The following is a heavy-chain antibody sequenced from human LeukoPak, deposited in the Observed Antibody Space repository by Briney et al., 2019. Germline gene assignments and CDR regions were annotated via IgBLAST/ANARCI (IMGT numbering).Heavy chain of an antibody. CDR1: GYTFTSYG. V-gene: IGHV1-18*01. D-gene: IGHD4-17*01. J-gene: IGHJ4*02. Sequence: ASVKVSCKASGYTFTSYGISWVRHAPAQGLERMGWISAYNGNTNYVRKLQGRVTMTTDTSTSIAYMELRSMRSDDTAVYYCARDYGDYIDYWGQGTLVTVSS. CDR3: ARDYGDYIDY. CDR2: ISAYNGNT.